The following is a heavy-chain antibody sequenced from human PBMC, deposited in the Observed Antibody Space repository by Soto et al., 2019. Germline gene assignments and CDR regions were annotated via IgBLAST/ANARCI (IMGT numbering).Heavy chain of an antibody. V-gene: IGHV4-4*02. CDR2: IYHSGST. CDR1: DGSISTINW. D-gene: IGHD4-17*01. J-gene: IGHJ4*02. Sequence: SEILSLTCAVSDGSISTINWWSWVSQPPGKGLEWIGEIYHSGSTNYNPSLKSRVTISVDKSKNQCSLKLSSVTAADSAVYYCARRGCLYGDLDFWGQGTLVTVSS. CDR3: ARRGCLYGDLDF.